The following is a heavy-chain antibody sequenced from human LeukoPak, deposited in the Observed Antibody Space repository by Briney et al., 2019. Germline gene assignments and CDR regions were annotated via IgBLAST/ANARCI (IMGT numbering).Heavy chain of an antibody. CDR1: GGSFSGYY. D-gene: IGHD1-26*01. Sequence: SETLSLTCAVYGGSFSGYYWSWIRQPPGKGLEWIGEINHSGSTNYNPSLKSRVTISVDTSKNQFSLKLSSVTAADTAVYYCARAMYSGSYIPGSDYWGQGTLVTVSS. V-gene: IGHV4-34*01. CDR2: INHSGST. J-gene: IGHJ4*02. CDR3: ARAMYSGSYIPGSDY.